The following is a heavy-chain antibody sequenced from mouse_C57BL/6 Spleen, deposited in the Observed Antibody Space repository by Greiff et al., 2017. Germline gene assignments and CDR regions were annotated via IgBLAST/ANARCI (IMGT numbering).Heavy chain of an antibody. CDR2: IWTGGGT. D-gene: IGHD2-4*01. V-gene: IGHV2-9-1*01. Sequence: VHLVVSGPGLVAPSQSLSITCPVSGFSLTSYAISWVRQPPGKGLEWRGVIWTGGGTNYNSALKSRLSISKDNSKSQVFVKMNRLQTDDTARYYCARKYDSQAWLAYWGQGTLVTVSA. CDR1: GFSLTSYA. CDR3: ARKYDSQAWLAY. J-gene: IGHJ3*01.